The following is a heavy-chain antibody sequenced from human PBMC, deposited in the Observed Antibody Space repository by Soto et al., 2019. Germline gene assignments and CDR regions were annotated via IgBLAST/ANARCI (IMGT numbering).Heavy chain of an antibody. Sequence: WGSLRLSCAASGFTFSISWMNWARQAPGKGIEWVGRIKRKTDSGTTDYAAPVQGRFTISRDDSKNTLYLQMNNLKIEDTAVYYCTTVFYDSSGCPDYWGQGTLVTVSS. CDR1: GFTFSISW. CDR3: TTVFYDSSGCPDY. D-gene: IGHD3-22*01. CDR2: IKRKTDSGTT. J-gene: IGHJ4*02. V-gene: IGHV3-15*07.